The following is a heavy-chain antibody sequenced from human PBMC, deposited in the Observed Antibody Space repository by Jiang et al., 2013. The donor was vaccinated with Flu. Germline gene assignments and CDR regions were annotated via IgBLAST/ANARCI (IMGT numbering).Heavy chain of an antibody. CDR3: AKDSEASYGDYPVN. J-gene: IGHJ4*02. Sequence: VQLLESGGGVVQPGRSLRLSCAGSGFTFSGYGMHWVRQAPGKGLEWLAVIWYDGSNKYYADSVKGRFTISRDNSKNTLYLQINSLRAEDTAVYYCAKDSEASYGDYPVNWGQGTLVTV. CDR2: IWYDGSNK. D-gene: IGHD4-17*01. CDR1: GFTFSGYG. V-gene: IGHV3-30*18.